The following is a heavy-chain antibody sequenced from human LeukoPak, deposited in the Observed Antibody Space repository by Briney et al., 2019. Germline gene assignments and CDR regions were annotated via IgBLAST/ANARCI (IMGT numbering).Heavy chain of an antibody. J-gene: IGHJ4*02. CDR1: GYRFTGYY. CDR2: INPDSGGT. V-gene: IGHV1-2*02. D-gene: IGHD3-10*01. CDR3: ARDAISRGIIDY. Sequence: GASVKVSCKASGYRFTGYYAHWVRQAPGQGLEWMGWINPDSGGTNFAQRFQGRATLTRYTSISTAYMELSRLTSDATAEYYCARDAISRGIIDYWGQGTLVTVSS.